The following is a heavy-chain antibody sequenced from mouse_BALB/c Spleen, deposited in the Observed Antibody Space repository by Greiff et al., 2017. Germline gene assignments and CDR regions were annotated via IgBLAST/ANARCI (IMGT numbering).Heavy chain of an antibody. CDR3: NPSMITTAWFAY. Sequence: EVQLQQSGAELVRSGASVKLSCTASGFNIKDYYMHWVKQRPEQGLEWIGWIDPENGDTEYAPKFQGKATMTADTSSNKAYLQLSSLTSEDTAVDFCNPSMITTAWFAYWGQGTLVTVSA. D-gene: IGHD2-4*01. CDR1: GFNIKDYY. CDR2: IDPENGDT. V-gene: IGHV14-4*02. J-gene: IGHJ3*01.